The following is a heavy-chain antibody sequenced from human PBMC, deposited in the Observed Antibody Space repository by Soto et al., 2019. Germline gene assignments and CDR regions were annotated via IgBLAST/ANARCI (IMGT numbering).Heavy chain of an antibody. J-gene: IGHJ3*02. CDR1: GYTLTSYD. CDR3: AVVVARMAIGYAFDI. V-gene: IGHV1-8*01. D-gene: IGHD6-19*01. CDR2: MNPNSGNT. Sequence: ASVKVSCKASGYTLTSYDINWVRQATGQGLEWMGWMNPNSGNTGYAQKFQGRVTMTRYTSISTAYMELSSLKSEDTAVYYCAVVVARMAIGYAFDIWGQGTMVTV.